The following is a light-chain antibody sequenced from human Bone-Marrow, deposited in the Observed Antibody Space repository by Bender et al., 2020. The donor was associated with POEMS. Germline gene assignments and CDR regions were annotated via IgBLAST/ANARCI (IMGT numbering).Light chain of an antibody. CDR2: DVR. J-gene: IGLJ3*02. CDR1: SSDIVGLDS. V-gene: IGLV2-14*03. Sequence: QSALTQPASVSGSPGQSITISCTGTSSDIVGLDSVSWFQLHPGRAPNLIISDVRNRPSGVSNRFFGSKSGNTASLTISGLQSEDAADYYCSTWDDRLNAWLFGGGTKLTVL. CDR3: STWDDRLNAWL.